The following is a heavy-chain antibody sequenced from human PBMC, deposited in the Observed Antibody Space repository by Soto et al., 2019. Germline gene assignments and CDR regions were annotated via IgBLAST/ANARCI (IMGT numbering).Heavy chain of an antibody. CDR2: IYYSGST. J-gene: IGHJ5*01. D-gene: IGHD2-2*01. V-gene: IGHV4-59*12. Sequence: PSETLSLTCTVSGGSISSYYWSWIRQPPGKGLEWIGYIYYSGSTNYNPSLKSRVTISVDTSMNQFSLMLSSVTAADTAVYYCVKVHQQYIWFDFWGQGTLVTVS. CDR1: GGSISSYY. CDR3: VKVHQQYIWFDF.